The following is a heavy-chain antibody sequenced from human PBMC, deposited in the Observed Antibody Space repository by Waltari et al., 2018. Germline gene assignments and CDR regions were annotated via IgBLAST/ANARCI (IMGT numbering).Heavy chain of an antibody. J-gene: IGHJ4*02. CDR1: GFTCSRYA. V-gene: IGHV3-23*01. D-gene: IGHD2-21*02. CDR2: ITVSGGST. CDR3: AKDSNCGGDCYLTYFDY. Sequence: EVQLLESGGGLVQPGGSLRLSCVASGFTCSRYAMSWVRQAPGNGLEWVSTITVSGGSTYYADSVKGRFTISRDNSKNTLYLQMNSLRAEDTAVYYCAKDSNCGGDCYLTYFDYWGQGTLVTVSS.